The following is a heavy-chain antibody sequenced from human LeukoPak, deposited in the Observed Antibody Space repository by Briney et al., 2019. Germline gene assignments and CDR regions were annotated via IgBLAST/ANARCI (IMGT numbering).Heavy chain of an antibody. Sequence: ASVTVSCKASGYTFTSYYMHWVRQAPGQGLEWMGIINPSGGSTSYAQKFQGRVTMTRDMSTSTVYMELSSLRSEDTAVYYCARWVAATGFHYWGQGTLVTVSS. CDR2: INPSGGST. J-gene: IGHJ4*02. CDR3: ARWVAATGFHY. D-gene: IGHD2-15*01. CDR1: GYTFTSYY. V-gene: IGHV1-46*01.